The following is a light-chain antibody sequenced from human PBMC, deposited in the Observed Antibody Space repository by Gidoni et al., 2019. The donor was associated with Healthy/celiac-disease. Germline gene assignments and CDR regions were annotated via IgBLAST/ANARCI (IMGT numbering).Light chain of an antibody. J-gene: IGKJ1*01. CDR2: GAS. CDR1: QSVSSSY. V-gene: IGKV3-20*01. CDR3: QQYGSSPGT. Sequence: DIVLTQSPGTLSLSPGERATLSCRASQSVSSSYLAWDQQPPGQAPRLLIYGASSRATGIPDRFSGSGSGTDFTLTISRLEPEDFAVYYCQQYGSSPGTFGQXTKVEIK.